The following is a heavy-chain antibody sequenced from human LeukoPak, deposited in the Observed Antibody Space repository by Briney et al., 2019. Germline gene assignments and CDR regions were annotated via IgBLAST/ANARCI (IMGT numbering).Heavy chain of an antibody. J-gene: IGHJ4*02. CDR3: ARSGYGDYLY. CDR2: ISSSGSTI. Sequence: GGSLRLSCAASGFTLSSYEMNWGRQAPGKGLEWVSYISSSGSTIYYADSVKGRFTISRDNAKNSLYLQMNSLRAEDTAVYYCARSGYGDYLYWGQGTLVTVSS. D-gene: IGHD4-17*01. V-gene: IGHV3-48*03. CDR1: GFTLSSYE.